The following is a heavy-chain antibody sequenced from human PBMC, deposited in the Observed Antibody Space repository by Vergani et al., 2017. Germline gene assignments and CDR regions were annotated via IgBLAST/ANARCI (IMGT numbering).Heavy chain of an antibody. J-gene: IGHJ4*02. CDR3: AREDYYYYDSSGYSYYFDY. V-gene: IGHV1-18*01. D-gene: IGHD3-22*01. CDR1: GYTFTSYG. Sequence: QVQLVQSGAEVKKPGASVKVSCKASGYTFTSYGISWVRQAPGQGLEWMGWISAYNGNTNYAQKLQGRVTMTTDTSTSTAYMVLRSLRSEDTAVYYCAREDYYYYDSSGYSYYFDYWGQGTLVTVSS. CDR2: ISAYNGNT.